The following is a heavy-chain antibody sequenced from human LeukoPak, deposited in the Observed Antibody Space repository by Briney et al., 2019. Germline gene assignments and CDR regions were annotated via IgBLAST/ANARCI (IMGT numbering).Heavy chain of an antibody. V-gene: IGHV3-21*01. J-gene: IGHJ5*02. D-gene: IGHD2-21*02. CDR1: GFTFSSYW. Sequence: GGSLRLSCAASGFTFSSYWMSWVRQAPGKGLEWVSSISSSSSYIYYADSVKGRFTISRDNAKNSLYLQMNSLRAEDTAVYYCARVRHIVVVTGNPSWFDPWGQGTLVTVSS. CDR3: ARVRHIVVVTGNPSWFDP. CDR2: ISSSSSYI.